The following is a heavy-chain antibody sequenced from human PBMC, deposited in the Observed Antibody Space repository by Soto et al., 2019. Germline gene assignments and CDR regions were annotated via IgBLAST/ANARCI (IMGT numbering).Heavy chain of an antibody. CDR2: INHSGST. V-gene: IGHV4-34*01. J-gene: IGHJ4*02. D-gene: IGHD3-10*01. CDR3: AKQTITGLFDY. CDR1: GGSFSGYY. Sequence: PSETLSLTCAFGGGSFSGYYCTWIRQPPGTGMEWSGEINHSGSTNYNPSLKGRVTISVDTSQNQFSLKLTSVTDADTAVYYYAKQTITGLFDYWGQGTLVTVSS.